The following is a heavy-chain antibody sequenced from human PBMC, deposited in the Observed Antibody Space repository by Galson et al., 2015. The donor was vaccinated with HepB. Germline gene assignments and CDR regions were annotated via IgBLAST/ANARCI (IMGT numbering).Heavy chain of an antibody. J-gene: IGHJ4*02. V-gene: IGHV3-30*18. CDR1: GFTFSSYG. CDR3: VKERSSCLCQTFDT. Sequence: SLRLSCAASGFTFSSYGMHWVRRAPGKGLEWLAIISYDGSNQYYAESVKGRFTISRDNSKNTLYVQMSGLRPEDTAVYYCVKERSSCLCQTFDTWGQGTLVTVSS. D-gene: IGHD2-2*01. CDR2: ISYDGSNQ.